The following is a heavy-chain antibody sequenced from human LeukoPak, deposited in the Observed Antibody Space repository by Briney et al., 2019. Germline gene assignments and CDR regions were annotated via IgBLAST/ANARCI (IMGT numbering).Heavy chain of an antibody. D-gene: IGHD2-2*01. J-gene: IGHJ3*02. CDR2: IYPGDSDT. CDR1: GYSFTSYW. Sequence: GESLKISCKGSGYSFTSYWIGWVRQMPRKGLEWMGIIYPGDSDTRYSPSFQGQVTISADKFISTAYLQWSSLKASDTAMYYCARRPGYCSSTSCYQGAFDIWGQGTMVTVSS. CDR3: ARRPGYCSSTSCYQGAFDI. V-gene: IGHV5-51*01.